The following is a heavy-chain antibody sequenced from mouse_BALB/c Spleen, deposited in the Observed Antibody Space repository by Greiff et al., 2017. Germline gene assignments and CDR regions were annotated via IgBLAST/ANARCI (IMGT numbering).Heavy chain of an antibody. CDR3: ARDSHLYGSYTWFAY. Sequence: DVMLVESGGGLVKPGGTLKLSCAASGFTFSDYYMHWVRQTPEKRLEWVASISDGGSYTYYTDSVKGRFTISRDKAKNNLYLQMSSLKSEDTAMYYCARDSHLYGSYTWFAYWGQGTMVTVSA. V-gene: IGHV5-4*02. CDR1: GFTFSDYY. D-gene: IGHD1-1*02. J-gene: IGHJ3*01. CDR2: ISDGGSYT.